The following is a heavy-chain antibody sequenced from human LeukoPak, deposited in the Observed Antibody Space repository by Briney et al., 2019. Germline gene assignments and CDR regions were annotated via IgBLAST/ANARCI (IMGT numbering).Heavy chain of an antibody. CDR1: GFTFSSYA. CDR3: ANSLATYYFDS. Sequence: GGSLRLSCAASGFTFSSYAMSWVRQAPGKGLEWVSTMSGTGGSTYYADSVKGRFTVSRDNSMDMVYLQMNSLRAEDTAVYFCANSLATYYFDSWGQGTLVTVSS. D-gene: IGHD1-1*01. V-gene: IGHV3-23*01. CDR2: MSGTGGST. J-gene: IGHJ4*02.